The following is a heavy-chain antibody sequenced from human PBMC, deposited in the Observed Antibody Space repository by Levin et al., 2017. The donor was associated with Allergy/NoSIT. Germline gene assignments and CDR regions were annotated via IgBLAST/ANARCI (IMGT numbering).Heavy chain of an antibody. CDR3: AREGQQLVQTVYNWFDP. D-gene: IGHD6-13*01. J-gene: IGHJ5*02. CDR2: INPSGGST. V-gene: IGHV1-46*01. Sequence: GESLKISCKASGYTFTSYYMHWVRQAPGQGLEWMGIINPSGGSTSYAQKFQGRVTMTRDTSTSTVYMELSSLRSEDTAVYYCAREGQQLVQTVYNWFDPWGQGTLVTVSS. CDR1: GYTFTSYY.